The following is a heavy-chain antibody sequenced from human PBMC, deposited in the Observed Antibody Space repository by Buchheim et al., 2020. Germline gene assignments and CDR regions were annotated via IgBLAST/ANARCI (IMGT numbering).Heavy chain of an antibody. J-gene: IGHJ4*02. V-gene: IGHV7-4-1*02. CDR2: INTNTGNP. CDR3: AILRTFGGVIVNLTRGAPARRIDY. CDR1: GYTFTSYA. D-gene: IGHD3-16*02. Sequence: QVQLVQSGSELKKPGASVKVSCKASGYTFTSYAMNWVRQAPGQGLEWMGWINTNTGNPTYAQGFTGRFVFSLDTSVSTAYLQISSLKAEDTAVYYCAILRTFGGVIVNLTRGAPARRIDYWGQGTL.